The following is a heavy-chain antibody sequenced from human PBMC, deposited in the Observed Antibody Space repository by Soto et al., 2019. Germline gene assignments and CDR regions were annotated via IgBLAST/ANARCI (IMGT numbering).Heavy chain of an antibody. D-gene: IGHD6-13*01. CDR1: GFTFRSFT. CDR3: TRDASRDSSARGWFDP. J-gene: IGHJ5*02. CDR2: ISSNSAYI. Sequence: LRLSCAACGFTFRSFTMNWVRQAPGKGLEWVSTISSNSAYIYYTDALRGRFTISRDNAKNSLHLQMNSLRAEDTAVYYCTRDASRDSSARGWFDPWGPGTLVTVSS. V-gene: IGHV3-21*01.